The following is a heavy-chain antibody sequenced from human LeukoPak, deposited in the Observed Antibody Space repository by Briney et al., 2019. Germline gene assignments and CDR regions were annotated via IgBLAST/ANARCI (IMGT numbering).Heavy chain of an antibody. CDR3: ARVLSGWYAAY. CDR1: GYSFTNYG. Sequence: GASVRVSCKASGYSFTNYGIIWVRQTPGQGLQWMGWISAHNGNTNYAQKLQGRVTLTTDTSTSTVYMELRSLTSDDTAVYYCARVLSGWYAAYWGQGTLVTISS. CDR2: ISAHNGNT. V-gene: IGHV1-18*01. D-gene: IGHD6-19*01. J-gene: IGHJ4*02.